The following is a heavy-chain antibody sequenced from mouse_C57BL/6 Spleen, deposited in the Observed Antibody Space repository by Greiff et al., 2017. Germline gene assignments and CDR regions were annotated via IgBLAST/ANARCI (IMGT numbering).Heavy chain of an antibody. CDR1: GYTFTSYW. Sequence: QVQLKQPGAELVRPGSSVKLSCKASGYTFTSYWMDWVKQRPGQGLEWIGNIYPSDSETHYNQKFKDKATLTVDKSSSTAYMQLSSLTSEDSAVYYCAREELTGRGYYDVWGTVATVTVSS. V-gene: IGHV1-61*01. CDR2: IYPSDSET. D-gene: IGHD4-1*01. CDR3: AREELTGRGYYDV. J-gene: IGHJ1*03.